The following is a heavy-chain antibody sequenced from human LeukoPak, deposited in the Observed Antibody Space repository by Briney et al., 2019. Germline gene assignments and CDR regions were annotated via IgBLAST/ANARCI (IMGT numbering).Heavy chain of an antibody. CDR3: ARGSSTFDY. D-gene: IGHD2-2*01. CDR2: ISSSSSYT. V-gene: IGHV3-11*06. Sequence: PGGSLRLSCAASGFTFSDYYMSWIRQAPGKGLEWVSYISSSSSYTNYADSVKGRFTISRDNAKNSLFLHMNSLRAEDTAVYYCARGSSTFDYWGQATLVTVSS. J-gene: IGHJ4*02. CDR1: GFTFSDYY.